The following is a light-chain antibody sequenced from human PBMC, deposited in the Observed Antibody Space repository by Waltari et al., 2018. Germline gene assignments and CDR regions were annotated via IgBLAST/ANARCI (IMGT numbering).Light chain of an antibody. CDR3: QQYNNWPPWT. J-gene: IGKJ1*01. CDR1: QSVSSN. Sequence: EIVMTKSPATLSVSPGERATLSCRSSQSVSSNLAWYQHKPGQAPSLLIYGASTRATGIPARFSGSGSGTAFTLTISSLQSEDFAVYYCQQYNNWPPWTFGQGTKVEIK. CDR2: GAS. V-gene: IGKV3-15*01.